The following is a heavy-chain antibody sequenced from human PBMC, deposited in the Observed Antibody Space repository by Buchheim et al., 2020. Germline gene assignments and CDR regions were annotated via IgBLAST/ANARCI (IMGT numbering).Heavy chain of an antibody. CDR2: FSYDGKNT. CDR3: ARARSAMIIDY. V-gene: IGHV3-30*03. J-gene: IGHJ4*02. CDR1: GFSLRNYA. Sequence: QVQLVESGGGVVQPGGSLRLSCIVSGFSLRNYAMHWVRQAPGEGLEWVAVFSYDGKNTFYADSVKGRFTFSSDNSRKKVDLEIKSLRREDAAMYYCARARSAMIIDYWGQGTL. D-gene: IGHD5-18*01.